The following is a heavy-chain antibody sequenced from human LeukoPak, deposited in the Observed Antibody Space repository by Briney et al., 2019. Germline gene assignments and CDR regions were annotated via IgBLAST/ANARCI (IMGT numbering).Heavy chain of an antibody. CDR2: INPNSGGT. CDR1: GYTFTSYY. Sequence: ASVKVSCKASGYTFTSYYMHWVRQAPGQGLEWMGWINPNSGGTNYAQKFQGRVTMTRDTSISTAYMELSRLRSDDTAVYYCARVRELLREAASYNWFDPWGQGTLVTVSS. V-gene: IGHV1-2*02. J-gene: IGHJ5*02. D-gene: IGHD1-26*01. CDR3: ARVRELLREAASYNWFDP.